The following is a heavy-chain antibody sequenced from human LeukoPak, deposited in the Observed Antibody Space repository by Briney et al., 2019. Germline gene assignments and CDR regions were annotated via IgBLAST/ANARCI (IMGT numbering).Heavy chain of an antibody. V-gene: IGHV3-48*03. J-gene: IGHJ3*02. Sequence: GGSLRLSCVASGFTFSDYEMNWVRQAPGKGLEWVSYISSSGSTIYYADSVKGRFTISRDNAKNSLYLQMNSLGAEDTAFYYCASDRRSDSSGYAFDIWGQGTMVTVSS. D-gene: IGHD3-22*01. CDR3: ASDRRSDSSGYAFDI. CDR2: ISSSGSTI. CDR1: GFTFSDYE.